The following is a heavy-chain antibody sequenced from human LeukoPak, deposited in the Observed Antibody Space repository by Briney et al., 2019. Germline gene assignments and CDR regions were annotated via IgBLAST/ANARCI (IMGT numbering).Heavy chain of an antibody. Sequence: GSSVTVSFKASGGTFSSYAISWVRQAPGQGGEWMGRIIPIFGIANYAQKFQGRVTITADKSTSTAYMELSSLRSEDTAVYYCAVVVVQHAFDIWGQGTMVTVSS. CDR3: AVVVVQHAFDI. CDR2: IIPIFGIA. V-gene: IGHV1-69*04. D-gene: IGHD3-22*01. CDR1: GGTFSSYA. J-gene: IGHJ3*02.